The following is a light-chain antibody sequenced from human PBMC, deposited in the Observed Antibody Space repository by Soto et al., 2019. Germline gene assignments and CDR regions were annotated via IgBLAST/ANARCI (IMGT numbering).Light chain of an antibody. CDR1: QSLLHSNGYSY. CDR2: LGS. J-gene: IGKJ4*01. Sequence: DIVITQSPLSLPVTPGEPASISCRSSQSLLHSNGYSYLDWYLQKPGQSPQLLIFLGSNRASGVPDRFSGSASGTDFTLKISSVEAEDVGVYYCMQALQTPLTFGGGTKVDIK. CDR3: MQALQTPLT. V-gene: IGKV2-28*01.